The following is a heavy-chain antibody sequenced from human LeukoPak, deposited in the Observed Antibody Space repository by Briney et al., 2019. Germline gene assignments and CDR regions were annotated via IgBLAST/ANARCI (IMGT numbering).Heavy chain of an antibody. D-gene: IGHD3-10*01. CDR2: ISGSGGST. CDR3: TRDHYYYGSGTYYYYYMDV. J-gene: IGHJ6*03. V-gene: IGHV3-23*01. CDR1: GFTFSSYG. Sequence: GGSLRLSCAASGFTFSSYGMSWVRQAPGKGLEWVSAISGSGGSTYYADSVKGRFTISRDNSKNTLYLQMNRLRGEDTAVYYCTRDHYYYGSGTYYYYYMDVWGKGTTVTISS.